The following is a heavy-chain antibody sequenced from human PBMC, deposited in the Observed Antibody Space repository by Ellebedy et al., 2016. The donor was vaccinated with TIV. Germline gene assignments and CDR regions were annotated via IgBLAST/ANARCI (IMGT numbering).Heavy chain of an antibody. D-gene: IGHD3-10*01. CDR2: ISNTGTT. CDR1: GGSINIKNYY. Sequence: SETLSLXXSVSGGSINIKNYYWGWIRQPPGKGLEWIGAISNTGTTHYNESLKSRVTLSVDTSKNQFSLHLNSVTPEDTAVYYCAREGTMIRGIRNWFDAWGQGTLVTVSS. CDR3: AREGTMIRGIRNWFDA. V-gene: IGHV4-39*02. J-gene: IGHJ5*02.